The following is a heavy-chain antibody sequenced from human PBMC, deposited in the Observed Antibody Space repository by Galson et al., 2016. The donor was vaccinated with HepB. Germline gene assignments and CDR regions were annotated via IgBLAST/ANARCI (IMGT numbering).Heavy chain of an antibody. CDR3: ARDQATCGGDCYSGRNYYYGLDV. Sequence: SLRLSCAASGFTFSDYYMTWIRQAPGKGLEWVAYISVRSTYTKYAGSVKGRFIISRDSAKNSLFLQMNSLRAEDTAVYYCARDQATCGGDCYSGRNYYYGLDVWGKGVTVIVSS. D-gene: IGHD2-21*02. CDR1: GFTFSDYY. V-gene: IGHV3-11*06. J-gene: IGHJ6*04. CDR2: ISVRSTYT.